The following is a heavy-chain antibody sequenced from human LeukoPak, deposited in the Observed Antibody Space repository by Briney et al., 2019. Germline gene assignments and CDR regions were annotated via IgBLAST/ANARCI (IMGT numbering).Heavy chain of an antibody. CDR2: ISDSGGTV. CDR3: AKKLSGSYKGFDY. CDR1: GFTFSSYA. D-gene: IGHD1-26*01. V-gene: IGHV3-23*01. J-gene: IGHJ4*02. Sequence: GGSLRLSCAASGFTFSSYAMSWVRQAPGKGLEWVSGISDSGGTVYYADSVKGRYTISRDNSKNSLYLQMNSLRAEDTAVYYCAKKLSGSYKGFDYWGQGTLVTVSS.